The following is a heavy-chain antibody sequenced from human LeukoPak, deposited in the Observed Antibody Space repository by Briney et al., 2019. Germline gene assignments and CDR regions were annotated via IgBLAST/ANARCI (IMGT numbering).Heavy chain of an antibody. CDR1: GDSFSIYY. J-gene: IGHJ3*02. CDR2: VYYSGST. CDR3: ARKTASGSPAFDI. D-gene: IGHD3-10*01. Sequence: SETLSLTCTVSGDSFSIYYWSWIRQPPGKGLEWIGYVYYSGSTTYNPSLKSRVTMSVDTSKNQFSLKLNSVTAADTAVYYCARKTASGSPAFDIWGQGTMVTVSS. V-gene: IGHV4-59*01.